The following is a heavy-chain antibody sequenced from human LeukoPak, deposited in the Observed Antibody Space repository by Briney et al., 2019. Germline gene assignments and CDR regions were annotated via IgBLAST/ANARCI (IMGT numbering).Heavy chain of an antibody. V-gene: IGHV3-48*02. Sequence: PGGSLRLSCAASGFTFSTYSMNWVRQAPGKGLEWVSYISSRSRDIYYADSVKGRLTISRDNGKNSLYLQMNSLRDEDTAVHYCARLETHWNYWYFDLWGRGTLVTVSS. CDR1: GFTFSTYS. CDR2: ISSRSRDI. CDR3: ARLETHWNYWYFDL. D-gene: IGHD1-1*01. J-gene: IGHJ2*01.